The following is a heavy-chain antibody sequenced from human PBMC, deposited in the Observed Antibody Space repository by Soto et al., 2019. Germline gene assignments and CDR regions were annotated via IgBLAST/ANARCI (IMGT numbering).Heavy chain of an antibody. Sequence: PGGSLRLSCAASGFTVSSNYMSWVRQAPGKGLEWVSLISTSGSTYYADSVKGRFTISRDNSKNTLYLQMNSLRAEDTAVYYCARGQAKYYFDDWGQGTLVTVSS. CDR2: ISTSGST. J-gene: IGHJ4*02. CDR3: ARGQAKYYFDD. V-gene: IGHV3-53*01. CDR1: GFTVSSNY.